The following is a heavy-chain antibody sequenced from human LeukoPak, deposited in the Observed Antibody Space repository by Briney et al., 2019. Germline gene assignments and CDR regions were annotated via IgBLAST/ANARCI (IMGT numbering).Heavy chain of an antibody. CDR2: IYHSGST. V-gene: IGHV4-38-2*02. D-gene: IGHD3-22*01. J-gene: IGHJ3*02. CDR3: ARDYYDSSGYLDAFDI. CDR1: GYSISSGYY. Sequence: PSETLSLTCTVSGYSISSGYYWGWIRQPPGKGLEWIGSIYHSGSTYYNPSLKSRVTISVDTSKNQFSLKLSSVTAADTAVCYCARDYYDSSGYLDAFDIWGQGTMVTVSS.